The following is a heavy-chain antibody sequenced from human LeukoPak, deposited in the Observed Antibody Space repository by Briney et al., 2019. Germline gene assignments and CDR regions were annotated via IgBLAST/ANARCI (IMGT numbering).Heavy chain of an antibody. CDR1: GFTFSSYS. J-gene: IGHJ3*02. CDR2: ISSSSSTI. V-gene: IGHV3-48*01. Sequence: QPGGSLRLSCAASGFTFSSYSMNWVRQAPGKGLEWVSYISSSSSTIYYADSVKGRFTISRDNSKNTLYLQMNSLRAEDTAVYYCAKAARDYYDSSGYWGRDDAFDIWGQGTMVTVSS. D-gene: IGHD3-22*01. CDR3: AKAARDYYDSSGYWGRDDAFDI.